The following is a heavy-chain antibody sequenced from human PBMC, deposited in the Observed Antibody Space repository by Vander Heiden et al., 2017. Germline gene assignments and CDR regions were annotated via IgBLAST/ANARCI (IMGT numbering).Heavy chain of an antibody. V-gene: IGHV1-69*01. CDR3: ASPTGATTRYYYYGMDV. J-gene: IGHJ6*02. CDR1: GCTSSSYA. D-gene: IGHD1-26*01. Sequence: QVHLVQSGAQVKKPGSSVKVSCKASGCTSSSYAISWVRQAPGQGLEWMGGIIPIFGTANYAQKFQGRVTITADESTSTAYMELSSLRSEDTAVYYCASPTGATTRYYYYGMDVWGQGTTVTVSS. CDR2: IIPIFGTA.